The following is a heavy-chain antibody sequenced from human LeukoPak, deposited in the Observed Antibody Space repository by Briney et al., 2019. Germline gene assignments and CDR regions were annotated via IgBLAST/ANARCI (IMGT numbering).Heavy chain of an antibody. D-gene: IGHD5-18*01. Sequence: SETLSLTCAVYGGSFSGYYWSWIRQPPGKGLEWIGEINHSGSTNYNPSLKSRVTISVDTSKNQFSLKLSSVTAADTAVYYCARRGYSYVHIDYWDQGTLVTVSS. J-gene: IGHJ4*02. CDR2: INHSGST. CDR3: ARRGYSYVHIDY. V-gene: IGHV4-34*01. CDR1: GGSFSGYY.